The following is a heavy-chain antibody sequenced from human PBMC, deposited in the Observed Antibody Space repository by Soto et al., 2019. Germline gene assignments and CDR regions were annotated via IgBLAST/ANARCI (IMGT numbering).Heavy chain of an antibody. V-gene: IGHV3-66*01. CDR1: GFTVSSNY. CDR2: IYSGGST. D-gene: IGHD4-4*01. Sequence: WGSLRLSCAASGFTVSSNYMSWVRQAPGKGLEWVSVIYSGGSTYYADSVKGRFTISRDNSKNTLYLQMNSLRAEDTAVYYCARTDYSNYDVVGSFAYYYYMDVWGKGTTVTVSS. CDR3: ARTDYSNYDVVGSFAYYYYMDV. J-gene: IGHJ6*03.